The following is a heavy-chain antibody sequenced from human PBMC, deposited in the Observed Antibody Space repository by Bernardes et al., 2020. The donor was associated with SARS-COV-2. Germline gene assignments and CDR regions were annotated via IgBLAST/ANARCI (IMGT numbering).Heavy chain of an antibody. D-gene: IGHD6-25*01. CDR1: GFIFRNYG. Sequence: GGSLRLSCAASGFIFRNYGMHWVRQAPGKGLEWVASIGSGGRIKNYADSVRGRFTISRDNSMNTLDLQMDSLRPEDTAVYFCARDSPPVASNGWGTCSAYWGQGTLVTVAS. V-gene: IGHV3-30*02. CDR2: IGSGGRIK. J-gene: IGHJ4*02. CDR3: ARDSPPVASNGWGTCSAY.